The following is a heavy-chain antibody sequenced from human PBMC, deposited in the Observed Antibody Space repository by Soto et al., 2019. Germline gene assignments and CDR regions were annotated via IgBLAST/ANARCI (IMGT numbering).Heavy chain of an antibody. CDR2: IYTSGST. CDR3: ARGYGSGSYYNVFYYYYGMGV. D-gene: IGHD3-10*01. Sequence: SETLSLTCTVSGGSISSYYWSWIRQPAGKGLEWIGRIYTSGSTNYNPSLKSRVTMSVDTSKNQFSLKLSSVTAADTAVYYCARGYGSGSYYNVFYYYYGMGVWGQGTTVTVSS. J-gene: IGHJ6*02. V-gene: IGHV4-4*07. CDR1: GGSISSYY.